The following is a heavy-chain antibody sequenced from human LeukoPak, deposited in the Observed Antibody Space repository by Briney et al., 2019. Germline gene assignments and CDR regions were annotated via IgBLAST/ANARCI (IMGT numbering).Heavy chain of an antibody. D-gene: IGHD6-13*01. CDR1: GFTFDDYA. V-gene: IGHV3-9*03. CDR3: AKSRTIAAAGTCFDY. J-gene: IGHJ4*02. CDR2: ISWNSGSI. Sequence: GGSLRLSCAASGFTFDDYAMHWVRQAPGKGLEWVSGISWNSGSIGYADSVKGRFTISRDNAKNSLYLQMNSLRPEDMALYYCAKSRTIAAAGTCFDYWGQGTLVTVSS.